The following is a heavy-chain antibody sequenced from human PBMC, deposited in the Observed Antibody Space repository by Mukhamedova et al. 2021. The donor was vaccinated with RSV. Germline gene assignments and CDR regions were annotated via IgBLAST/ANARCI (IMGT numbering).Heavy chain of an antibody. CDR3: ARDFDI. J-gene: IGHJ3*02. CDR2: YHSGST. V-gene: IGHV4-30-2*04. Sequence: YHSGSTYYNPSLKSRVTISVDTSKNQFSLKLSSVTAADTAVYYCARDFDIWGQGTMVTVSS.